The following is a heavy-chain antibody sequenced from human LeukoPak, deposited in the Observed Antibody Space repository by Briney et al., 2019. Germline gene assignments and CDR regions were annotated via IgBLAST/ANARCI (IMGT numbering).Heavy chain of an antibody. D-gene: IGHD5-18*01. CDR2: ISSSGSTI. Sequence: GGSLRLSCAASGFTFSSYEMNWVRQAPGKGLEWVSYISSSGSTIYYADSVRGRFTISRDNAKNSLYLQMNSLRAEDTAVYYCAGDIGYSYGRGFYYWGQGTLVTVSS. CDR1: GFTFSSYE. V-gene: IGHV3-48*03. J-gene: IGHJ4*02. CDR3: AGDIGYSYGRGFYY.